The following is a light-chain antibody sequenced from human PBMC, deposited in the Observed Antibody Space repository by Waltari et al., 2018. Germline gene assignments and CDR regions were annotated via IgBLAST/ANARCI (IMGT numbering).Light chain of an antibody. CDR2: ATS. Sequence: PSSLSASVGDRVTITCRASQSISGYLNWYQQKPGKAPKVLIYATSSLQSGVPSRFSGSGSGTDFTLTISSLQPEDFATYYCQQSYRTPPLTFGGGTKVEIK. CDR1: QSISGY. J-gene: IGKJ4*01. V-gene: IGKV1-39*01. CDR3: QQSYRTPPLT.